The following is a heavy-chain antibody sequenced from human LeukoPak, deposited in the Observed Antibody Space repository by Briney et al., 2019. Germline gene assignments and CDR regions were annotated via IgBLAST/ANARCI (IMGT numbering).Heavy chain of an antibody. CDR3: AKGGAWFDH. CDR1: GGSISSGDYY. D-gene: IGHD3-16*01. J-gene: IGHJ5*02. Sequence: SQTLSLTCTVSGGSISSGDYYWSWIRQPPGKGLEWIGYIYYTGRTYYNPSLKSRITVSVDTSKHQFSLKLSSVTAADTAMYYCAKGGAWFDHWGQGTLVTVSS. V-gene: IGHV4-30-4*01. CDR2: IYYTGRT.